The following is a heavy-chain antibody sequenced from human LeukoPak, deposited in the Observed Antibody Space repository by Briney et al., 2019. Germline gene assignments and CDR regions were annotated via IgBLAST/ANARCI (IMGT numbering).Heavy chain of an antibody. D-gene: IGHD5-24*01. J-gene: IGHJ4*02. CDR3: ARPPGAGYNFFDY. CDR2: ISSSGSTI. CDR1: GFTFSSYE. Sequence: PGGSLRLSCAASGFTFSSYEMNWVRQAPGKGLEWVSYISSSGSTIYYADSVKGRFTISRDNAKNSLYLQMNSLRAEDTAVYYCARPPGAGYNFFDYWGQGTLVTVSS. V-gene: IGHV3-48*03.